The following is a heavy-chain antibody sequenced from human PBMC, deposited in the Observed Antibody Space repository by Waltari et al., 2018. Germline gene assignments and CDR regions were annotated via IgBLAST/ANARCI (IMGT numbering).Heavy chain of an antibody. J-gene: IGHJ4*02. V-gene: IGHV3-23*03. CDR1: GFTFSSYA. D-gene: IGHD3-10*01. Sequence: EVQLLESGGGLVQPGGSLRLSCAASGFTFSSYAMSWVRQAPGKGLEWVSVIYSGGSTYYADYVKGRFTISRDNSKNTLYLQMNSLRAEDTAVYYCAKDKSRGAETDFDYWGQGTLVIVSS. CDR2: IYSGGST. CDR3: AKDKSRGAETDFDY.